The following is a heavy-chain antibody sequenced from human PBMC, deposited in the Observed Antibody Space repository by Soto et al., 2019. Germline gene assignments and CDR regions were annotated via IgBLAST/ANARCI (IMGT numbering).Heavy chain of an antibody. CDR1: GGSFSGYY. J-gene: IGHJ6*02. Sequence: QVQLQQWGAGLLKPSETLSLTCAVYGGSFSGYYWSWIRQPPGKGLEWIGEINHSGSTNYNPSLKGRVPISVDTSKNQFSLKLSSVTAADTAVYYCARVRRHATYGMDVWGQGTTVTVSS. V-gene: IGHV4-34*01. CDR2: INHSGST. CDR3: ARVRRHATYGMDV.